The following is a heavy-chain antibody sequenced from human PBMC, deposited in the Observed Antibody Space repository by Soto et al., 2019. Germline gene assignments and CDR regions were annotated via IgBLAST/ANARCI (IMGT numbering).Heavy chain of an antibody. CDR1: GASISSSY. CDR3: ARGGNRYSNVASGVGGFDY. V-gene: IGHV4-59*01. CDR2: VYHTGAT. J-gene: IGHJ4*02. D-gene: IGHD5-12*01. Sequence: SETLSLTCTVSGASISSSYWSWIRQSPERGLEWIAYVYHTGATNYNPSLKSRATISLDTSKGQFSLNLTSLTTADTAVYFCARGGNRYSNVASGVGGFDYWGQGSLVTVSS.